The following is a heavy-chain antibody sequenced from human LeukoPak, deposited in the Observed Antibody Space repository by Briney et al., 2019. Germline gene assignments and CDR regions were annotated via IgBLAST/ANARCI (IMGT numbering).Heavy chain of an antibody. V-gene: IGHV3-21*01. CDR1: GFTFRHYY. CDR2: ISGQTGYL. D-gene: IGHD1-26*01. Sequence: GGSLRLSYTASGFTFRHYYKVWPRPAPGKGVEWVTSISGQTGYLHYGHPVKSRFPIPQVNAKNLPYLHMNSLSGQDMTVYCGAKGQGREHSYYYYYMDVSGKGTTVTMSS. CDR3: AKGQGREHSYYYYYMDV. J-gene: IGHJ6*03.